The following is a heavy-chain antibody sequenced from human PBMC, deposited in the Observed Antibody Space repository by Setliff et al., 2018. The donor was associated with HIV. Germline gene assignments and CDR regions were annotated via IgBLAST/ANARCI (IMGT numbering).Heavy chain of an antibody. V-gene: IGHV4-61*02. CDR1: GGSISSGSYY. J-gene: IGHJ6*03. CDR3: ARETYYYDNPQYYYYYMDV. CDR2: IYTSGST. D-gene: IGHD3-22*01. Sequence: TLSLTCTVSGGSISSGSYYWSWIRQPAGKGLEWIGRIYTSGSTNYNPSLKSRVAISVDTSKNQFSLKLRSVTAADTAVYYCARETYYYDNPQYYYYYMDVWGKGTTVTVSS.